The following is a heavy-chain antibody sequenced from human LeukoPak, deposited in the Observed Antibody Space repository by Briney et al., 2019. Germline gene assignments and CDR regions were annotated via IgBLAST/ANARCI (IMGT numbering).Heavy chain of an antibody. V-gene: IGHV1-18*01. D-gene: IGHD3-9*01. CDR1: GYTFTIYG. Sequence: ASVRVSYRASGYTFTIYGISWVRQAPGQGLEGMGWISAYNGNTNYTQKLQGRVTMTTDTSPSTAYMELRSLRSDDTAVYYCARDKGRRYFDWLFIPFDYWGQGTLVTVSS. CDR2: ISAYNGNT. J-gene: IGHJ4*02. CDR3: ARDKGRRYFDWLFIPFDY.